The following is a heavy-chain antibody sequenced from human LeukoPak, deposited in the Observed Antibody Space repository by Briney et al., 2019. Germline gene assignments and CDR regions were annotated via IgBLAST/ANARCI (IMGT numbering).Heavy chain of an antibody. Sequence: PSETLSLTCAVSGYSISSGYYWGWIRQPPGKGLEWIGSIYHSGSTYYNPSLKSRVTISVDTSKNQFSLKLSSVTAADTAVYYCARVGYYDILTGYSPPFFDIWGQGTMVTVSS. D-gene: IGHD3-9*01. CDR1: GYSISSGYY. CDR3: ARVGYYDILTGYSPPFFDI. J-gene: IGHJ3*02. V-gene: IGHV4-38-2*01. CDR2: IYHSGST.